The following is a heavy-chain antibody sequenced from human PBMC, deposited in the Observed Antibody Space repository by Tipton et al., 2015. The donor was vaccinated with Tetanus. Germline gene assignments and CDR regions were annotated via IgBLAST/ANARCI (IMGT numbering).Heavy chain of an antibody. D-gene: IGHD3-10*01. CDR1: GFTFGANA. CDR2: IGSKGTT. J-gene: IGHJ4*02. CDR3: TAGGH. V-gene: IGHV3-49*04. Sequence: SLRLSCAASGFTFGANAMSWVRQAPGKGLEWVGFIGSKGTTKYAASVKDRFIISRDNSENTAYLQLNSLKREDTAVYYCTAGGHWGRGTLVTVSS.